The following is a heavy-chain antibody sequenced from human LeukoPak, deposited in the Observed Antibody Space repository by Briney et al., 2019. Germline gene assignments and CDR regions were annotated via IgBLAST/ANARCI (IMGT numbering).Heavy chain of an antibody. V-gene: IGHV3-48*04. Sequence: GGSLRLSCAASGFTFSSYSMNWVRQAPGKGLEWVSYISSSSSTIHYADSVKGRFTISRDNAKNSLYLQMNSLRAEDTAVYYCATGYCSSTSCPDYWGQGTLVTVSS. D-gene: IGHD2-2*01. CDR2: ISSSSSTI. CDR1: GFTFSSYS. J-gene: IGHJ4*02. CDR3: ATGYCSSTSCPDY.